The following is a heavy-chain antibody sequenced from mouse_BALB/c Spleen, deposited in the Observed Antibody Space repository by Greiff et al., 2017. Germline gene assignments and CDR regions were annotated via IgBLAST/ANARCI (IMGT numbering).Heavy chain of an antibody. CDR1: GYTFTSYW. V-gene: IGHV1-7*01. CDR2: INPSTGYT. J-gene: IGHJ4*01. D-gene: IGHD1-1*01. Sequence: QVQLKQSGAELAKPGASVKMSCKASGYTFTSYWMHWVKQRPGQGLEWIGYINPSTGYTEYNQKFKDKATLTADKSSSTAYMQLSSLTSEDSAVYYCASLTTSYYAIDYWGQGTSVTVSS. CDR3: ASLTTSYYAIDY.